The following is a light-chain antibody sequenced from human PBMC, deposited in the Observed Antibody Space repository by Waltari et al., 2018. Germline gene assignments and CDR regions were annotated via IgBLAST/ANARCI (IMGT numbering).Light chain of an antibody. CDR2: DVT. V-gene: IGLV2-11*01. Sequence: QSALTQPRSVSGSPGQSVTISCTGTSSDVGGYNSVYWYQHHPGKAPKLIVYDVTKRPSGVPDRFSASKSDNTASLTISGLQAEDEADYYCCSYAGSITFWVFGGGTKLTVL. CDR1: SSDVGGYNS. J-gene: IGLJ3*02. CDR3: CSYAGSITFWV.